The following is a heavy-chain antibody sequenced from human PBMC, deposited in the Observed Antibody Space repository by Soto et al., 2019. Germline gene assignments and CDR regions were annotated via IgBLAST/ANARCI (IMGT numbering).Heavy chain of an antibody. CDR3: ARLGGMSSSGWYVY. CDR1: GYTLTELS. J-gene: IGHJ4*02. D-gene: IGHD6-19*01. CDR2: FDPEDGET. Sequence: ASVKVSCKVSGYTLTELSMHWVRQAPGKGLEWMGGFDPEDGETIYAQKFQGQVTISADKSISTAYLQWSSLKASDTAMYYCARLGGMSSSGWYVYWGQGTLVTVSS. V-gene: IGHV1-24*01.